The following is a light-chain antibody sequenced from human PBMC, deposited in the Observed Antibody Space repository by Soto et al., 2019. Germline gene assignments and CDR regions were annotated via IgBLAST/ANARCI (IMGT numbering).Light chain of an antibody. CDR1: SSDVGSYNL. J-gene: IGLJ2*01. CDR2: EGS. V-gene: IGLV2-23*01. CDR3: CLGVV. Sequence: QSALTQPASVSGSPGQSITISCTGTSSDVGSYNLVSWYQQHPGKAPKLMIYEGSKRPSGVSNRFSGSKSGNTASLTISGLQAEDEADYYCCLGVVFGGGTKLTVL.